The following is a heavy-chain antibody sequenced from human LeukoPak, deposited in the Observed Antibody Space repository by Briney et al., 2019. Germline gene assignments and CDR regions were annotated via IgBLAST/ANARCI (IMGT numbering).Heavy chain of an antibody. D-gene: IGHD3/OR15-3a*01. V-gene: IGHV4-30-2*01. Sequence: SETLSLTCAVSGVSISSGGYSWSWIRQPPGKGLEWIGYIYHSGSTYYNPSLKSRVTISVDRSKNQFSLKLSSVTAADTAVYYCARDVGLGIPVFDYWGQGTLVTVSS. CDR3: ARDVGLGIPVFDY. CDR2: IYHSGST. CDR1: GVSISSGGYS. J-gene: IGHJ4*02.